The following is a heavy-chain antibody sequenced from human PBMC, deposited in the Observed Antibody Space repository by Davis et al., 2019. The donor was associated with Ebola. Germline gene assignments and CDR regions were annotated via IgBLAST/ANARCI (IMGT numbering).Heavy chain of an antibody. CDR2: TYYYRSKWYI. Sequence: PSETLSLTCAISGDSVSGNNGAWNWIRQSPSRGLEWLGRTYYYRSKWYIDYAESVRGRITFNPDTSKNQFSLQLDSVTPEDTAIYYCARVNWGAGKAFDIWGQGSMVTVSS. CDR1: GDSVSGNNGA. D-gene: IGHD7-27*01. J-gene: IGHJ3*02. CDR3: ARVNWGAGKAFDI. V-gene: IGHV6-1*01.